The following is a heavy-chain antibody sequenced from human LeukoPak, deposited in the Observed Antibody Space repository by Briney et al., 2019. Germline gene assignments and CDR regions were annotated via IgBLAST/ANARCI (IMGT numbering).Heavy chain of an antibody. CDR1: GYTFTSYG. D-gene: IGHD2-21*02. J-gene: IGHJ3*02. Sequence: GASVKVSCKASGYTFTSYGISRVRQAPGQGREWMGWISAYNGNTNYAQKLQGRVTMTTDTSTSTDYMELSSLRSEDTAVYYCATDSARGGDFAFDIWGQGTMVTVSS. CDR2: ISAYNGNT. CDR3: ATDSARGGDFAFDI. V-gene: IGHV1-18*01.